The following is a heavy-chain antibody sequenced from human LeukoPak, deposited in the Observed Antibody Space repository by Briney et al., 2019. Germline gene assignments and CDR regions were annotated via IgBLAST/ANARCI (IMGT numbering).Heavy chain of an antibody. D-gene: IGHD3-10*01. J-gene: IGHJ5*02. CDR1: GDSISSYY. CDR2: VYYTGST. Sequence: SETLSLTCTVSGDSISSYYWSWIRQPPGRGLEWIGYVYYTGSTNYNPSLKSRVTISVDTSKNQFSLKLSSVTAADTAVYYCARYGFYYGSGMIDPWGQGTLVIVSS. CDR3: ARYGFYYGSGMIDP. V-gene: IGHV4-59*01.